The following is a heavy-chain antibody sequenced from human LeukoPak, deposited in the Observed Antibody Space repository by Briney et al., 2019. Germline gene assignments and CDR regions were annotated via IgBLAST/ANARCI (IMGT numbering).Heavy chain of an antibody. J-gene: IGHJ5*02. V-gene: IGHV3-23*01. CDR2: ISGSGGST. Sequence: PGGSLRLSCAASGFTFSSYAMSWVRQAPGKGLEWVSAISGSGGSTYYADSVKGRFTISRDNSKNTLYLQMNSLRAEDTAVYYCAKDPVLRFLEWFPPPHWFDPWGQGTLVTVSS. CDR1: GFTFSSYA. CDR3: AKDPVLRFLEWFPPPHWFDP. D-gene: IGHD3-3*01.